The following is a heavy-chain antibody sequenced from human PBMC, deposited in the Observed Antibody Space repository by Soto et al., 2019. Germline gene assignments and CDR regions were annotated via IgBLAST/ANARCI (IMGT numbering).Heavy chain of an antibody. V-gene: IGHV2-26*01. CDR3: ARIRDFYSYGMDV. J-gene: IGHJ6*02. CDR1: GFSLSNAKMG. CDR2: IFSNDEK. Sequence: QVTLKESGPVLVKPTETLTLTCTVSGFSLSNAKMGVSWIRQPPGKALEWLAHIFSNDEKSCRASLKSRLTISKDTAKSQVVLTMTNMDPVDTATYYCARIRDFYSYGMDVWGQGTTVTVSS.